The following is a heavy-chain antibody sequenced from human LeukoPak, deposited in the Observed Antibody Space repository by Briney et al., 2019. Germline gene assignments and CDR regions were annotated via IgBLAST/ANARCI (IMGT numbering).Heavy chain of an antibody. D-gene: IGHD3-9*01. Sequence: SETLSLTCTASGVSISSHYWSWIRQPPGKGLEWIGHIYYSGSTNYNPSLKSRVTISVDASKNRFSLKLSSVTAADTAVYCCARVIRFDWLVPNWFDAWGEGTLVTVSS. CDR1: GVSISSHY. V-gene: IGHV4-59*11. CDR2: IYYSGST. CDR3: ARVIRFDWLVPNWFDA. J-gene: IGHJ5*02.